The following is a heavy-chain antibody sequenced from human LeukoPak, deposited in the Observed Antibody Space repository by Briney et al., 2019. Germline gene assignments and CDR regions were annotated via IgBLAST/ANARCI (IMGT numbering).Heavy chain of an antibody. CDR1: GFTFSTYA. CDR3: AKEGCTSTSCASDY. Sequence: PGGSLRLSCAASGFTFSTYAMSWVRQAPGKGLEWVSAISGSGGSTYYADSVKGRFTISRDNSKNTLYLQMNSLRAEDTAVYYCAKEGCTSTSCASDYWAREPWSPSPQ. D-gene: IGHD2-8*01. V-gene: IGHV3-23*01. J-gene: IGHJ4*02. CDR2: ISGSGGST.